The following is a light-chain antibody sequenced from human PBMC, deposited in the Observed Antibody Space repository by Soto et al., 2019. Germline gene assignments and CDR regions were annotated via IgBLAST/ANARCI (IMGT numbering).Light chain of an antibody. CDR2: EVN. CDR1: SSDVGGYNY. Sequence: QSVLTQPPSASGSPGQSVAISCTGTSSDVGGYNYVSWYQQHPGNAPRLMIYEVNHRPSGVPNRFSGSKSGNTASLTISGLQAEDEADYYCSSKTSSRTPFVFGTGTKVTVL. J-gene: IGLJ1*01. CDR3: SSKTSSRTPFV. V-gene: IGLV2-14*01.